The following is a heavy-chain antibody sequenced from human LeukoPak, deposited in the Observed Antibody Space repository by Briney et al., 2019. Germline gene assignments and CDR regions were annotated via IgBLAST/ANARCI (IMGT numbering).Heavy chain of an antibody. CDR3: ARAKGIAVADL. V-gene: IGHV3-21*01. CDR1: GFTFRNFQ. J-gene: IGHJ4*02. D-gene: IGHD6-19*01. Sequence: GGSLRLSCAASGFTFRNFQMHWARQAPGKGLEWVSSISGSSSYIYYVDSVQGRFTISRDNAKNSLYLQLNSLRAEDTALYYCARAKGIAVADLWGQGTLVTVSS. CDR2: ISGSSSYI.